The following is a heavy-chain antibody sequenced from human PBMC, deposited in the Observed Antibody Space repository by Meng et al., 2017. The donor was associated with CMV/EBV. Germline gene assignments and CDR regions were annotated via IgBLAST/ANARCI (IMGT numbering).Heavy chain of an antibody. CDR2: IIPIFGTA. CDR1: GGTFSSYA. CDR3: ARDFVPHTAMVTDPWYFDL. J-gene: IGHJ2*01. D-gene: IGHD5-18*01. V-gene: IGHV1-69*05. Sequence: SVKVSCKASGGTFSSYAISWVRQAPGQGLEWMGGIIPIFGTANYAQKFQGRVTITTDESTSTAYMELSSLRSEDTAVYYCARDFVPHTAMVTDPWYFDLWGRGTLVTSPQ.